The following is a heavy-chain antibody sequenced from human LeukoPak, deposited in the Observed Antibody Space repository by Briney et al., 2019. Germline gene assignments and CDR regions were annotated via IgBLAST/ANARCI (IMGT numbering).Heavy chain of an antibody. CDR3: ARKSYYYDSSGYSPPNWFDP. V-gene: IGHV4-59*08. D-gene: IGHD3-22*01. CDR1: GGSISSYY. CDR2: IYYSGST. J-gene: IGHJ5*02. Sequence: PSETLSLTCTVSGGSISSYYWSWIRQPPGKGLEWIGYIYYSGSTNYNPSLKSRVTISVDTSKNQFSLKLSSVTAADTAVYYCARKSYYYDSSGYSPPNWFDPWGQGTLVTVSS.